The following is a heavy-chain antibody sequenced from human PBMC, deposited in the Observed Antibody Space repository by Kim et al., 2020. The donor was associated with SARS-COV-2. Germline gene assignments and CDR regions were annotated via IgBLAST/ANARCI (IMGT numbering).Heavy chain of an antibody. V-gene: IGHV3-23*01. J-gene: IGHJ4*01. CDR2: ITRGGDT. CDR3: VPCVTLADRIVGRTFFDH. D-gene: IGHD3-22*01. CDR1: GLTLRSYA. Sequence: GGSLRLSCAASGLTLRSYAMNWVRQGPGKGLEWVSSITRGGDTYYAASVKGRFTISRDNFKDTLSLQMNSLRAADTGNYYCVPCVTLADRIVGRTFFDH.